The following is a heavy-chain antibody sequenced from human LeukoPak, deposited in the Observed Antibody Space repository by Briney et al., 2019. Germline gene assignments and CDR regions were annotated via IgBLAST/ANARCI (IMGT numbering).Heavy chain of an antibody. Sequence: SETLSLTCTVSGGSISSGGYYWSWIRQHPGKGLEWIGYIYYSGSTYYNPSLKSRVTISVDTSKNQFSLKLSSVTAADTAVYYCARDRTPSTVVTIYAFVIWGQGTMATVSS. J-gene: IGHJ3*02. D-gene: IGHD4-23*01. V-gene: IGHV4-31*03. CDR1: GGSISSGGYY. CDR3: ARDRTPSTVVTIYAFVI. CDR2: IYYSGST.